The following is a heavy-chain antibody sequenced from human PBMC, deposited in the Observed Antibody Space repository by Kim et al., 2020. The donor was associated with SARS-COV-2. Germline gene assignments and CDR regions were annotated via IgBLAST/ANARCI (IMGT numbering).Heavy chain of an antibody. D-gene: IGHD6-13*01. CDR1: GDSVSSNSAA. Sequence: SQTLSLTCAISGDSVSSNSAAWIWIRQSPSRGLEWLGRTYYRSKWYNDYAVSVKSRITINPDTSNNQFSLQLNSVTPEDTAVYFCAREEYSSSWYHFDYWGQGTLVTVSS. J-gene: IGHJ4*02. CDR2: TYYRSKWYN. V-gene: IGHV6-1*01. CDR3: AREEYSSSWYHFDY.